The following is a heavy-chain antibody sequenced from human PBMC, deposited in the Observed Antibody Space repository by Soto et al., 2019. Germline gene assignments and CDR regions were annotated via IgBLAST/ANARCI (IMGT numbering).Heavy chain of an antibody. V-gene: IGHV4-4*02. J-gene: IGHJ4*02. D-gene: IGHD1-1*01. CDR1: GDSISSNNW. CDR2: IYHTGST. Sequence: SENLSLTSAVSGDSISSNNWWSWVRQPPGRGLEWIGEIYHTGSTNYNPSLKSRVTLSVDKSKNQFSLRLTSVTAADTAVYYCARDSPIVPTGPGDYWGQGTRVTV. CDR3: ARDSPIVPTGPGDY.